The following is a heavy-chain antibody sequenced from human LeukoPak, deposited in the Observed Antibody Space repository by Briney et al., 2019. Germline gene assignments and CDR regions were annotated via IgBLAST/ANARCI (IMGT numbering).Heavy chain of an antibody. CDR1: GFTFSSYS. CDR3: ARDASSVFTTATTDY. D-gene: IGHD3-22*01. CDR2: ISSSSSYI. V-gene: IGHV3-21*06. Sequence: PGGSLRLSCAASGFTFSSYSINWVRQAPGKGLEWVSSISSSSSYIYYADSVKGRFTISRDNAKNSLYLQMNSLRAEDTAVYYCARDASSVFTTATTDYWGQGTLVTVSS. J-gene: IGHJ4*02.